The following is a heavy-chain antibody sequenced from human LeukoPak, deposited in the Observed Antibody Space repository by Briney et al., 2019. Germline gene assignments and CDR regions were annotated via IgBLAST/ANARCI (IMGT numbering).Heavy chain of an antibody. CDR3: ARGKTDDYGDRYFDY. CDR1: GYSISSGYY. D-gene: IGHD4-17*01. V-gene: IGHV4-38-2*01. Sequence: SETLSLTCAVSGYSISSGYYWGWIRQPPGKGLEWIGSIYHSGSTDYNPSPKSRVTISVDTSKNQFSLKLSSVTAADTAVYYCARGKTDDYGDRYFDYWGQGTLVTVSS. CDR2: IYHSGST. J-gene: IGHJ4*02.